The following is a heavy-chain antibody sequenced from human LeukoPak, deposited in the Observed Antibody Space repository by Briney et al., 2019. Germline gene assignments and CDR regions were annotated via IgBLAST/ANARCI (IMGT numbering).Heavy chain of an antibody. CDR1: GGSISSSRYY. CDR2: IYYSGST. Sequence: PSETLSLTCSVSGGSISSSRYYWGWIRQPPGKGLEWIGTIYYSGSTYYNPSLKSRVTISVDTSKNQFSLKLSSVTAADTAVYYCARHHPDTAMAGGYFDLWGRGTLVTVSS. CDR3: ARHHPDTAMAGGYFDL. D-gene: IGHD5-18*01. V-gene: IGHV4-39*01. J-gene: IGHJ2*01.